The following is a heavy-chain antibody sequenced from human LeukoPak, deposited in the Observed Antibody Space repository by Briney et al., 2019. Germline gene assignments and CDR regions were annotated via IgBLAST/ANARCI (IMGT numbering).Heavy chain of an antibody. Sequence: GESLKISCKGSGYSFTSYWIGWVRQMPGKGLEWMGIIYPGDSDTRYSPSFQGQVTISADKSISTAYLQWSSLKASDTAMYYCARHKTDFGVVITSYYYYMDVWGKGTTVTVSS. CDR3: ARHKTDFGVVITSYYYYMDV. J-gene: IGHJ6*03. D-gene: IGHD3-3*01. CDR2: IYPGDSDT. V-gene: IGHV5-51*01. CDR1: GYSFTSYW.